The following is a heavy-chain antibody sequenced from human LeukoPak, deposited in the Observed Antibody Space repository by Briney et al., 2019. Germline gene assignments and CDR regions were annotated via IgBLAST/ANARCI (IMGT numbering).Heavy chain of an antibody. Sequence: SGGSLRLSCAASGFTFGSYEMSWVRQAPGKGLEWVSYIGTIISTTYYADSVKGRFTVSRDDAKSSLYLQMSSLRAEDTAVYYCARNVYDLRGQWLVPGFDYWGQGTLVTVSS. CDR1: GFTFGSYE. V-gene: IGHV3-48*03. CDR2: IGTIISTT. CDR3: ARNVYDLRGQWLVPGFDY. D-gene: IGHD6-19*01. J-gene: IGHJ4*02.